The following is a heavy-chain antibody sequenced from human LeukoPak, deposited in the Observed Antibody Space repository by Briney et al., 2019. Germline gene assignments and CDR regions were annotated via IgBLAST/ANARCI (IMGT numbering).Heavy chain of an antibody. V-gene: IGHV1-69*13. CDR1: GGTFSSYA. J-gene: IGHJ4*02. Sequence: SVKVSCKASGGTFSSYAISWVRQAPGQGLEWMGGIIPIFGTANYAQKFQGRVTITADESTSAAYMELSSLRSEDTAVYYCASNLVRVLYYFDYWDQGTLVTVSS. D-gene: IGHD6-6*01. CDR3: ASNLVRVLYYFDY. CDR2: IIPIFGTA.